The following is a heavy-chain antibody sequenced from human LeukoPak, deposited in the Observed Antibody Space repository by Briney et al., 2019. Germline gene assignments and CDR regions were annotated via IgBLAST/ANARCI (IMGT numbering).Heavy chain of an antibody. V-gene: IGHV3-23*01. J-gene: IGHJ4*02. CDR1: GFSFSTYV. D-gene: IGHD5-24*01. CDR2: ISTTGGYT. CDR3: AKKPATIKFPFDI. Sequence: GGSLRLSCVGSGFSFSTYVMGWVRQTPGKGLEWVSAISTTGGYTEDADSVKGRFTISRDNSQNTLFLQMHSLRAEDTAVYYCAKKPATIKFPFDIWGQGTLVTVSP.